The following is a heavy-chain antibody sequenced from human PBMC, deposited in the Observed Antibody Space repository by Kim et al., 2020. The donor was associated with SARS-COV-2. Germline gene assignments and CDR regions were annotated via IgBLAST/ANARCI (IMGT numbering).Heavy chain of an antibody. CDR2: IYHSGST. D-gene: IGHD1-1*01. CDR3: ARGTGAFDI. Sequence: SETLSLTCTVSGYSISSGYYWGWIRQPPGKGLEWIGSIYHSGSTYYNPSLKSRVTISVDTSKNQFSLKLSSVTAADTAVYYCARGTGAFDIWGQGTMVTV. CDR1: GYSISSGYY. J-gene: IGHJ3*02. V-gene: IGHV4-38-2*02.